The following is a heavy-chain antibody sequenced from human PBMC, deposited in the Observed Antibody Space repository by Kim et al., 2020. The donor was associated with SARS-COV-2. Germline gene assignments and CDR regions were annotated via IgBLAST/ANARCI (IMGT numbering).Heavy chain of an antibody. V-gene: IGHV4-34*01. CDR1: GGSFSGYY. D-gene: IGHD3-22*01. CDR2: INHSGST. Sequence: SETLSLTCAVYGGSFSGYYWSWIRQPPGKGLEWIGEINHSGSTNYNPSLKSRVTISVDTSKNQFSLKLSSVTAADTAVYYCARVRYYDSSGYYRPFDYWGQGTLVTVSS. CDR3: ARVRYYDSSGYYRPFDY. J-gene: IGHJ4*02.